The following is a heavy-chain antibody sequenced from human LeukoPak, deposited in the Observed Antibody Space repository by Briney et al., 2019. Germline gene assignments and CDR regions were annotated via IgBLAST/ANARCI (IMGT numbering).Heavy chain of an antibody. CDR3: ARSNDLYYFDY. CDR2: IIPIFGTA. Sequence: ASVKVSCKASGGTFSSYAISWVQQAPGQGLEWMGGIIPIFGTANYAQKFQGRVTITADESTSTAYMELSSLRSEDTAVYYCARSNDLYYFDYWGQGTLVTVSS. CDR1: GGTFSSYA. J-gene: IGHJ4*02. D-gene: IGHD1-1*01. V-gene: IGHV1-69*13.